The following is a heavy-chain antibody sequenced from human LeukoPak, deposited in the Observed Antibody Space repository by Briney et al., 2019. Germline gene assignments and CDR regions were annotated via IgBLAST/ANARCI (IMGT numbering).Heavy chain of an antibody. V-gene: IGHV3-30*04. J-gene: IGHJ4*02. CDR1: GFTFSSYA. CDR3: TWSGLKIES. D-gene: IGHD3-3*01. Sequence: AGGSLRLSCAASGFTFSSYAMHWVRQAPGKGLEWVAVISYDGSNKYYADSVKGRFTISRDNSKNTLYLQMNSLKTEDTALYYCTWSGLKIESWGQGTLVTVSS. CDR2: ISYDGSNK.